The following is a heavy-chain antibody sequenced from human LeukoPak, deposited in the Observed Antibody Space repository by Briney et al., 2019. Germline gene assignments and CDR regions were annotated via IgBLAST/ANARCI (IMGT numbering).Heavy chain of an antibody. D-gene: IGHD5-18*01. Sequence: KSGGSLRLSCAASGFTFSSYSMNWVRQAPGKGLEWVSSISSSSSYIYYADSVKGRFTISRDNAKNSLYLQMNSLRAEDTAVYYCAREGPYSYGPGDAFDIWGQGTMVTVSS. V-gene: IGHV3-21*01. CDR3: AREGPYSYGPGDAFDI. J-gene: IGHJ3*02. CDR1: GFTFSSYS. CDR2: ISSSSSYI.